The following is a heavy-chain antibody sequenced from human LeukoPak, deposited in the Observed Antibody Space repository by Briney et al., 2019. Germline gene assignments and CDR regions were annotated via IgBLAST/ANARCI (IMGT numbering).Heavy chain of an antibody. V-gene: IGHV1-8*01. J-gene: IGHJ4*02. CDR2: MNPNSGNT. CDR1: GYTFTSYD. D-gene: IGHD4-17*01. CDR3: ARGQLYGDYDPTGDY. Sequence: ASVKVSCKASGYTFTSYDINWVRQATGQGLEWTGWMNPNSGNTGYAQKFQGRVTMTRNTSISTAYMELSSLRSEDTAVYYCARGQLYGDYDPTGDYWGQGTLVTVSS.